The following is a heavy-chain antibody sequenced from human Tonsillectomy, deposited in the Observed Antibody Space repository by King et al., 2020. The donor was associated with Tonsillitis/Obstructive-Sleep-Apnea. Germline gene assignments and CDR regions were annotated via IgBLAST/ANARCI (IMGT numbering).Heavy chain of an antibody. Sequence: VQLQESGPGLVKPSQTLSLTCAISGDSVSSNSAAWNWIRQSPSRGLEWLGRTYYRSKWYNDYAVSVKSRITINPDTSKNRFSLQLNSVTPEDTAVYYCARDHYGIVVVVAAARFDAFDIWGQGTMVTVSS. CDR3: ARDHYGIVVVVAAARFDAFDI. CDR1: GDSVSSNSAA. CDR2: TYYRSKWYN. J-gene: IGHJ3*02. D-gene: IGHD2-15*01. V-gene: IGHV6-1*01.